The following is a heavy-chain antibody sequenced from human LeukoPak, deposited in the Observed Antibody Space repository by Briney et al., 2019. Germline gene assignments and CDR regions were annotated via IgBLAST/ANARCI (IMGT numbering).Heavy chain of an antibody. CDR1: EYTFTGYY. J-gene: IGHJ5*02. Sequence: ASVEVSCKASEYTFTGYYMHWVRQAPGQGLEWMGWINPNSGGTNYAQKFQGRVTMTRDTSISTAYMELSRLRSDDTAVYYCARKGRSGFWFDPWGQGTLVTVSS. CDR2: INPNSGGT. V-gene: IGHV1-2*02. CDR3: ARKGRSGFWFDP.